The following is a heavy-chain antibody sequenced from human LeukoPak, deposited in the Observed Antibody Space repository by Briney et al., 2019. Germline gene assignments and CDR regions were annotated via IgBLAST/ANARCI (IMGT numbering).Heavy chain of an antibody. Sequence: PGGSLRLSCAASGFTFSSYWMSWVRQAPGKGLEWVANIKQDGSEKYYVDSVKGRFTISRDNAKNSLYLQMNSLRAEDTAVYYCAKGSRGYSDYGYFDYWGQGTLVTVSS. J-gene: IGHJ4*02. D-gene: IGHD5-12*01. V-gene: IGHV3-7*03. CDR1: GFTFSSYW. CDR2: IKQDGSEK. CDR3: AKGSRGYSDYGYFDY.